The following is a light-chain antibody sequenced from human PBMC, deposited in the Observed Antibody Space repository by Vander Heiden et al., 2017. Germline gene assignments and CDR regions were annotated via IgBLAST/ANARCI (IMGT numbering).Light chain of an antibody. Sequence: EIVMTQSPDTLSVSPGERVTLSCRASQSVSSDLAWYQQKHGQAPRLLIYDASTRATGIPARFSGSGSETEFTLTISSLQSEDFAVYYCQQYNDWPPYTFGQGTKLEIK. J-gene: IGKJ2*01. CDR3: QQYNDWPPYT. V-gene: IGKV3-15*01. CDR2: DAS. CDR1: QSVSSD.